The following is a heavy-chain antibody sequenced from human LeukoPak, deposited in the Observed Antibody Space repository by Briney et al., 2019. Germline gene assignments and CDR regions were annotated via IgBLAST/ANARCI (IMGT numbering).Heavy chain of an antibody. D-gene: IGHD3-9*01. CDR3: ERGRRYPKMGENWFDP. CDR1: GGTFSSYA. J-gene: IGHJ5*02. CDR2: IIPIFGTA. V-gene: IGHV1-69*05. Sequence: SVKVSCKASGGTFSSYAISWVRQAPGQGLEWMGGIIPIFGTANYAQKFQGRVTITTDESTSTAYMELSSLRSEDTAVYYCERGRRYPKMGENWFDPWGQGTLVTVSS.